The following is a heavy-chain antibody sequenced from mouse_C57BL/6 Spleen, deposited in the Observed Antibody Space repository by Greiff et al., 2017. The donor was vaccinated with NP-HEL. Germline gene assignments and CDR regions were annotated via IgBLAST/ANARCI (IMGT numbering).Heavy chain of an antibody. D-gene: IGHD2-3*01. CDR2: IDPEDGET. J-gene: IGHJ1*03. CDR3: ARSGWLEGYFDV. CDR1: GFNIKDYY. Sequence: EVQLQQSGAELVKPGASVKLSCTASGFNIKDYYMHWVKQRTEQGLEWIGRIDPEDGETKYAPKFPGKATITADTSSNTAYLLLSSLTSEDTAVYYCARSGWLEGYFDVWGTGTTVTVSS. V-gene: IGHV14-2*01.